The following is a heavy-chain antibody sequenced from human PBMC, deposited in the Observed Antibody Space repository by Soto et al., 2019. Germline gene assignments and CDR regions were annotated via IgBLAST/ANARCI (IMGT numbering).Heavy chain of an antibody. CDR1: GFTVSSNY. J-gene: IGHJ3*01. Sequence: EVQLVESGGGLVQPGGSLRLSCAASGFTVSSNYMSWVRQAPGKGLEWVSVIYSGGSTYYADSLKDRFSISRHNCKNKLYLQMNRLRAEATAVYYCASMPADIIVVEDWDSFELWGGGTMLSVAS. V-gene: IGHV3-66*01. D-gene: IGHD2-15*01. CDR3: ASMPADIIVVEDWDSFEL. CDR2: IYSGGST.